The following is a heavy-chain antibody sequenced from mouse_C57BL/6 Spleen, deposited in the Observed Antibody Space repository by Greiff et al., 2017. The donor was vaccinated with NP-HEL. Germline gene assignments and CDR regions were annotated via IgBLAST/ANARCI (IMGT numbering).Heavy chain of an antibody. J-gene: IGHJ4*01. Sequence: QVQLKESGAELARPGASVKLSCKASGYTFTSYGISWVKQRTGQGLEWIGEIYPRSGNTYYNEKFKGKATLTADKSSSTAYMELRSLTSEDSAVYFCARDYGSSYGAMDYWGQGTSVTVSS. CDR1: GYTFTSYG. V-gene: IGHV1-81*01. CDR3: ARDYGSSYGAMDY. CDR2: IYPRSGNT. D-gene: IGHD1-1*01.